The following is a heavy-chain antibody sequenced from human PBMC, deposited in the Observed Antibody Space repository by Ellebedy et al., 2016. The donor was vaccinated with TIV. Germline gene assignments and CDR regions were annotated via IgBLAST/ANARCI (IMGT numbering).Heavy chain of an antibody. V-gene: IGHV3-7*01. J-gene: IGHJ3*01. CDR1: GFTLSSYW. CDR2: IKQDGSEK. CDR3: ARAIGSGSSL. Sequence: GGSLRLXCAGSGFTLSSYWMTWVSQAPGKGLEWVANIKQDGSEKYYVDSVKGRFTISRDNAKNSLYLQMNSLRADDTAVYYCARAIGSGSSLWGQGTMVTVSS. D-gene: IGHD1-26*01.